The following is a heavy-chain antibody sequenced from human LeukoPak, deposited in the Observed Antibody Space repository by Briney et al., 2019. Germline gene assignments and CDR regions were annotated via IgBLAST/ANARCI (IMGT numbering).Heavy chain of an antibody. Sequence: SGPTLVKPTQTLTLTCTFSGFSLSTSGVGVGWIRQPPGKALEWLALIYWDDDKRYSPSLKSRLPITKDTSKNQVVLTMTNMDPVDTATYYCAHSFRYYYDSSGYSPPGFFDYWGQGTLVTVSS. J-gene: IGHJ4*02. CDR3: AHSFRYYYDSSGYSPPGFFDY. CDR2: IYWDDDK. V-gene: IGHV2-5*02. CDR1: GFSLSTSGVG. D-gene: IGHD3-22*01.